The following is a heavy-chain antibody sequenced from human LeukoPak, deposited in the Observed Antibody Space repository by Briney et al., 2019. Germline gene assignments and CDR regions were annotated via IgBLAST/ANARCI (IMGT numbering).Heavy chain of an antibody. Sequence: SETLSLTXAVSGDSIRSSSYYWGWIGQPPGKGLQWIGSIYYRGSTYYNPSLKSRVTISVDTSKSQFSLELTSVTVADTAVYFCATGIVAIKSRFFDYWGQGSLITVSS. CDR2: IYYRGST. CDR1: GDSIRSSSYY. CDR3: ATGIVAIKSRFFDY. D-gene: IGHD3-10*01. J-gene: IGHJ4*02. V-gene: IGHV4-39*01.